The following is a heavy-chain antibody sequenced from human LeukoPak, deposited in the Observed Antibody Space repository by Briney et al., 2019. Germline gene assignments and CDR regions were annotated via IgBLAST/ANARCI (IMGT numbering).Heavy chain of an antibody. CDR2: INHSGST. D-gene: IGHD3-22*01. Sequence: SETLSLTCAVYGGSFSGCYWSWIRQPPGKGLEWIGEINHSGSTNYNPSLKSRVTISVDTSKNQFSLKLSSVTAADTAVYYCARGADSSGYYYYYYMDVWGKGTTVTVSS. CDR3: ARGADSSGYYYYYYMDV. V-gene: IGHV4-34*01. CDR1: GGSFSGCY. J-gene: IGHJ6*03.